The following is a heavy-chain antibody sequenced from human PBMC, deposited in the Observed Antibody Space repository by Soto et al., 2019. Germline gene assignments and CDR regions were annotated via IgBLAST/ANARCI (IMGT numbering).Heavy chain of an antibody. D-gene: IGHD3-3*01. V-gene: IGHV1-2*02. CDR2: MNPNTGGA. CDR3: ATSTYDAFWSGSF. Sequence: QVQLVQSGAELKKPGASVRVSCKTSGYTFADFYIHWVRQAPGQGFEWMGWMNPNTGGAVYAQKFLGRVAMTRDTSISTAYMELSRLSSIDTAVYFCATSTYDAFWSGSFWGQGTLVTVSS. J-gene: IGHJ4*02. CDR1: GYTFADFY.